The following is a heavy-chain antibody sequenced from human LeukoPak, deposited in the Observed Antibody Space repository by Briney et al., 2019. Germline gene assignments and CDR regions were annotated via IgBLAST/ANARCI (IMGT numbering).Heavy chain of an antibody. CDR3: ARVESSWYIEK. CDR1: CGSISSYY. Sequence: SPTLSLTCSLSCGSISSYYWSWIRQPPGKGLEWIGYIYYSGSTNYNPSLKSRVTISVDTSKNQFSLKLSSVTAADTAVYYCARVESSWYIEKWGQGTLVTVSS. V-gene: IGHV4-59*01. CDR2: IYYSGST. J-gene: IGHJ4*02. D-gene: IGHD6-13*01.